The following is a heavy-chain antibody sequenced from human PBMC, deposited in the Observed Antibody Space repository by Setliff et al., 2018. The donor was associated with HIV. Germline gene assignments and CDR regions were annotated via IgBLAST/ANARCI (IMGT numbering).Heavy chain of an antibody. D-gene: IGHD3-16*01. V-gene: IGHV4-31*03. J-gene: IGHJ4*02. CDR2: IYYSGST. Sequence: TLSLTCTVSGGSISSGGYYWSWIRQHPGKGLEWIGYIYYSGSTYYNPSLKSRVTISVDTSKNQFSLKLSSVTAADTAMYYCARGGGSGANSFFDYWGQGILVTVSS. CDR3: ARGGGSGANSFFDY. CDR1: GGSISSGGYY.